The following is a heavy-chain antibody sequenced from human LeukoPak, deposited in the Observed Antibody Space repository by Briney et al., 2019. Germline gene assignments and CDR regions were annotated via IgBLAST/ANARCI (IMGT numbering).Heavy chain of an antibody. V-gene: IGHV3-30*02. CDR2: IRYDGSNK. J-gene: IGHJ3*02. Sequence: GGSLRLSCAASGFTFSSYGMHWVRQAPGKGLEWVAFIRYDGSNKYYADSVKGRFTISRDNSKNTLYLQMNSLRAEDTAVYHCAKSGYSSGWYGKHDAFDIWGQGTMVTVSS. D-gene: IGHD6-19*01. CDR3: AKSGYSSGWYGKHDAFDI. CDR1: GFTFSSYG.